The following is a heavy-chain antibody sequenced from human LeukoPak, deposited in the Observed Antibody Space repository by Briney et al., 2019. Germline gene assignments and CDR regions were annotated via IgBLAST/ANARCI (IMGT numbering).Heavy chain of an antibody. V-gene: IGHV1-8*01. Sequence: ASVKVSCKASGYTFSSHDIYWVRQAPGQGLEWMGWMNLNSGDTYYAQNFQGRFSITSDTSKSTTYMDLASLAPEDTAVYYCARVPVPAPRRGLYFEYWGQGTLITVSS. CDR2: MNLNSGDT. J-gene: IGHJ4*02. CDR1: GYTFSSHD. D-gene: IGHD2-2*01. CDR3: ARVPVPAPRRGLYFEY.